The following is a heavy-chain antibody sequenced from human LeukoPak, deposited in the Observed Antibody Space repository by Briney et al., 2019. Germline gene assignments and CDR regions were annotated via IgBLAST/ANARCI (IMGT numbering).Heavy chain of an antibody. D-gene: IGHD1-26*01. V-gene: IGHV4-34*01. J-gene: IGHJ4*02. CDR3: ARSAGSGSYPIDY. CDR1: GFTFSSYA. Sequence: PGGSLRLSCAASGFTFSSYAMSWIRQPPGKGLEWIGEINHSGSTNYNPSLKSRVTISVDTSKNQFSLKLSSVTAADTAVYYCARSAGSGSYPIDYWGQGTLVTVSS. CDR2: INHSGST.